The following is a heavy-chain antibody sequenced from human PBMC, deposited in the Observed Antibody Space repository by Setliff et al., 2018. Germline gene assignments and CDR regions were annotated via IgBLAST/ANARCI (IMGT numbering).Heavy chain of an antibody. CDR1: GGSIGPHY. Sequence: PSETLSLTCTVSGGSIGPHYWSWIRQAPGKGLEWIGHIFYSDTAKYNPSLESRAAISVDSSKNQFSLKLTSVTAADTAVYYCARGLEGEDYFYYMDVWGKGNTVTVSS. CDR3: ARGLEGEDYFYYMDV. D-gene: IGHD2-21*01. V-gene: IGHV4-59*11. J-gene: IGHJ6*03. CDR2: IFYSDTA.